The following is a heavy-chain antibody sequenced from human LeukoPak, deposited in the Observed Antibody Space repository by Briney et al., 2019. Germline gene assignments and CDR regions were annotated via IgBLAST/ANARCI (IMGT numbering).Heavy chain of an antibody. CDR2: ISSSGDNT. J-gene: IGHJ6*02. CDR3: AKAGPGFYYYYGMDV. D-gene: IGHD3-9*01. Sequence: GGSLRLSCAAAGFTFSSYGMGWVRQAPGKGLEWVSGISSSGDNTYYAESVKGRFTISRDNSKNTVFLQMNSLRAEDTALYYCAKAGPGFYYYYGMDVWGQGTTVTVSS. CDR1: GFTFSSYG. V-gene: IGHV3-23*01.